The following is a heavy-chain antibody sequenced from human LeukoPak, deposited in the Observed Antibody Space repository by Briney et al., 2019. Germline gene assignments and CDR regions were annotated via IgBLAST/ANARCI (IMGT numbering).Heavy chain of an antibody. CDR1: GFTFSSYG. V-gene: IGHV3-23*01. J-gene: IGHJ3*02. D-gene: IGHD6-19*01. CDR2: ISGSGGST. CDR3: AKDLATRYSSGPSYRHFAFDI. Sequence: PGGTLRLSCAASGFTFSSYGMSWVRQAPGKGLEWVSAISGSGGSTYYADSVKGRFTISRDNSKNTLYLQMNSLRAEDTAVYYCAKDLATRYSSGPSYRHFAFDIWGQGTMVTVSS.